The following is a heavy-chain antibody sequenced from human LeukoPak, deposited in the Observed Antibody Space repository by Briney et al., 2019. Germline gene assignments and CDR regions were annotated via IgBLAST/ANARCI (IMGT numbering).Heavy chain of an antibody. V-gene: IGHV1-2*02. CDR2: INPNSGGT. CDR3: ARASWWDPDY. Sequence: ASVKVSCKASGYTFISYGISWVRQAPGQGLEWMGWINPNSGGTNYAQKFQGRVTMTRDTSISTAYMELSRLRSDDTAVYYCARASWWDPDYWGQGTLVTVSS. CDR1: GYTFISYG. D-gene: IGHD2-8*02. J-gene: IGHJ4*02.